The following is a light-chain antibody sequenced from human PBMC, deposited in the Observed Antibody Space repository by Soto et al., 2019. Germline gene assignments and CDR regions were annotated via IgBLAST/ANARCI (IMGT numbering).Light chain of an antibody. CDR3: HQSGSSPLT. J-gene: IGKJ3*01. CDR2: STS. V-gene: IGKV3-20*01. CDR1: QTLASNF. Sequence: DIVLTQFPGTLSLSPGETATLSCRASQTLASNFLVWYQQKPGQAPRLLISSTSRRATGIPDRFGGSGSGTDFTLTISRLDPEDFAVYYCHQSGSSPLTFGPGTKVDVK.